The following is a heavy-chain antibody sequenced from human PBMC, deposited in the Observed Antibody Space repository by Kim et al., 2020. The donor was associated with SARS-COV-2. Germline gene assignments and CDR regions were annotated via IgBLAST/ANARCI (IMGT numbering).Heavy chain of an antibody. J-gene: IGHJ4*02. D-gene: IGHD2-21*02. CDR1: GGSISSYY. V-gene: IGHV4-59*01. Sequence: SETLSLTCTVSGGSISSYYWSWIRQPPGKGLEWIGYIYYSGSTNYNPSLKSRVTISVDTSKNQFSLKLSSVTAADTAVYYCARGGAPPYCGGDCYFFSAAFDWGQGTLVTVSS. CDR2: IYYSGST. CDR3: ARGGAPPYCGGDCYFFSAAFD.